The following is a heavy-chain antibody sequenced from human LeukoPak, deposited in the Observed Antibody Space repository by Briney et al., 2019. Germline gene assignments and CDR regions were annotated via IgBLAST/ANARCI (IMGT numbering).Heavy chain of an antibody. Sequence: PGGSLRLSCAASGFSFSSYWMSWVRQAPGKGLEWVANIKQDGSEKYYVDSVKGRFTISRDNAKNSLYLQINSLRAEDTAVYYCARGSYYYDSSGYVGAFDIWGQGTMVTVSS. J-gene: IGHJ3*02. CDR3: ARGSYYYDSSGYVGAFDI. V-gene: IGHV3-7*01. CDR2: IKQDGSEK. CDR1: GFSFSSYW. D-gene: IGHD3-22*01.